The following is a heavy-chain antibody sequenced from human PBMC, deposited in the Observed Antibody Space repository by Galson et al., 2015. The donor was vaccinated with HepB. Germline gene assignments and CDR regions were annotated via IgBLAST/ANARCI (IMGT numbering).Heavy chain of an antibody. CDR3: AKGGPGRITMMISRSSGFDP. CDR1: GFTLSNYG. J-gene: IGHJ5*02. CDR2: ISYDGSFK. Sequence: SLRLSCAASGFTLSNYGIHWVRQAPGKGLEWMAVISYDGSFKYYAESVRGRFTVSRDPSRSKLYLQMDSLRPEDTAVYYCAKGGPGRITMMISRSSGFDPWGQGTLVTVSS. V-gene: IGHV3-30*18. D-gene: IGHD3-22*01.